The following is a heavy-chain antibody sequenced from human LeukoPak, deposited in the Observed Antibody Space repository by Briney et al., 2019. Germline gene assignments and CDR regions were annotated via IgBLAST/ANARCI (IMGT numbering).Heavy chain of an antibody. CDR3: ARARSKRNIVVVPARYGMDV. CDR2: ISNSSSYI. CDR1: GFTLSSYS. V-gene: IGHV3-21*01. Sequence: GGSLRLSCAASGFTLSSYSMNWVRQAPGKGLEWVSSISNSSSYIYYADSVKGRFTISRDNAKNSLYLQMNSLRAEDTAVYYCARARSKRNIVVVPARYGMDVWGKGTTVTVSS. D-gene: IGHD2-2*01. J-gene: IGHJ6*04.